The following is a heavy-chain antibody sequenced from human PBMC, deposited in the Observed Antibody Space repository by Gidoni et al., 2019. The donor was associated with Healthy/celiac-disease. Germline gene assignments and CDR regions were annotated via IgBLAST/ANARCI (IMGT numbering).Heavy chain of an antibody. CDR1: GGSISSYY. V-gene: IGHV4-59*01. Sequence: QVQLQESGPGLVKPSETLSLTCTVSGGSISSYYWSWIRQPPGKGLEWIGYIYYSGSTNYNPSLKSRVTISVDTSKNQFSLKLSSVTAADTAVYYCARSKDIVVVVAANAAFDIWGQGTMVTVSS. J-gene: IGHJ3*02. CDR2: IYYSGST. D-gene: IGHD2-15*01. CDR3: ARSKDIVVVVAANAAFDI.